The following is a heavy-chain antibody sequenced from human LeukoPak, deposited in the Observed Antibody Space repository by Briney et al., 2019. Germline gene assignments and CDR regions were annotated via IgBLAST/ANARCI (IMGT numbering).Heavy chain of an antibody. D-gene: IGHD2-21*01. CDR3: ARLSVVIATTDY. CDR2: IYHSGST. CDR1: GYSISGGYY. Sequence: PSETLSLTCAVSGYSISGGYYWGWIRQPPGKGLEWIGSIYHSGSTYYNPSLKSRVTISVDTSKNQFSLKLSSVTAADTAVYYCARLSVVIATTDYWGQGTLVTVSS. J-gene: IGHJ4*02. V-gene: IGHV4-38-2*01.